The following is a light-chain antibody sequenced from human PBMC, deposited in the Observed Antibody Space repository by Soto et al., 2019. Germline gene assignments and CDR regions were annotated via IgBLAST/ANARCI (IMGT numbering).Light chain of an antibody. V-gene: IGKV2-30*01. J-gene: IGKJ3*01. CDR2: YVS. CDR3: MQGTHWPFT. CDR1: QRLVYGCGDIY. Sequence: DIVLSQSRLSLPVTPGEPASITCSSSQRLVYGCGDIYLNGFQQRPGQSPRRLSYYVSNRDSGVPDRFSGSGSGTDFTLKISRVEAEDVGVYYCMQGTHWPFTLGPGTKVDIK.